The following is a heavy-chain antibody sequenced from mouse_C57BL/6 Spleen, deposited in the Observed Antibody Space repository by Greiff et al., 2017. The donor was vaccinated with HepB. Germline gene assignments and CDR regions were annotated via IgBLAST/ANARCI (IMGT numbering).Heavy chain of an antibody. V-gene: IGHV1-81*01. CDR1: GYTFTSYG. CDR2: IYPRSGNT. Sequence: QVQLKESGAELARPGASVKLSCKASGYTFTSYGISWVKQRTGQGLEWIGEIYPRSGNTYYNEKFKGKSTLTADKSSSTAYMKLRSLTSEDSAVYFCASYGSNYFDDWGKGTTLTVSS. J-gene: IGHJ2*01. CDR3: ASYGSNYFDD. D-gene: IGHD1-1*01.